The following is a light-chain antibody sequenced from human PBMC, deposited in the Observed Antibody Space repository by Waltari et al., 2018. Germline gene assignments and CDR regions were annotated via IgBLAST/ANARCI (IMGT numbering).Light chain of an antibody. CDR2: EAS. V-gene: IGKV3-11*01. Sequence: EIVLTQSPATLSLSPGERATLSCRASQSVSSYLAWYQQKPGQAPRLLMYEASNRATGIPARFSGSESGTEFTLTISSLEPEDFAVYYCHQRSNWPWTFGQGTKVEIK. J-gene: IGKJ1*01. CDR3: HQRSNWPWT. CDR1: QSVSSY.